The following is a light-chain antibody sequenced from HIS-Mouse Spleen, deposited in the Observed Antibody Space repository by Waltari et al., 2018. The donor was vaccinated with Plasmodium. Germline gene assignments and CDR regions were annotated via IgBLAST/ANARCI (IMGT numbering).Light chain of an antibody. CDR3: QSYDSSLSGWV. J-gene: IGLJ3*02. CDR2: GNS. Sequence: HSVLPQPHLVSSSPTQSLTIFFTGTSFHIGARCDVHQYQQLPGTAPKLLIYGNSNRPSGVPDRCSGSRSGTSASLAITGLQAEDEADYYCQSYDSSLSGWVFGGGTKLTVL. V-gene: IGLV1-40*01. CDR1: SFHIGARCD.